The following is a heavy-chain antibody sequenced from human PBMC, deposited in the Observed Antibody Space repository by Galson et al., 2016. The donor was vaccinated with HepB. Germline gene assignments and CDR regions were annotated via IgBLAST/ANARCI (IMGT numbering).Heavy chain of an antibody. CDR2: IYASGRT. CDR1: GFTVSDSY. V-gene: IGHV3-53*01. D-gene: IGHD1-26*01. J-gene: IGHJ4*02. Sequence: SLRLSCAASGFTVSDSYVSWVRQPPGKGLEWVSGIYASGRTFYADSVKGRFTIDNSKNTLFLQMNSLRVEDTAVHYCVGSHYRSSSDYRGQGTPVTVSS. CDR3: VGSHYRSSSDY.